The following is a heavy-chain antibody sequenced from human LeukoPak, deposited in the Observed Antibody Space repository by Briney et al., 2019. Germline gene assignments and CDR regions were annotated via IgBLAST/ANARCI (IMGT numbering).Heavy chain of an antibody. J-gene: IGHJ5*02. CDR1: GGSFSGYY. CDR2: INHSGST. D-gene: IGHD3-10*01. V-gene: IGHV4-34*01. Sequence: SETLSLTCAVYGGSFSGYYWSWIRQPPGKGLEWIGEINHSGSTNYNPSPKSRVTISVDTTKNQFSLKLSSVTAADTAVYYCARRPRGVAKVNWFDPWGQGTLVTVSS. CDR3: ARRPRGVAKVNWFDP.